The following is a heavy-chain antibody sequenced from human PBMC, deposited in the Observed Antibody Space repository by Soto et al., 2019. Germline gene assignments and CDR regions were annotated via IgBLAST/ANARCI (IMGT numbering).Heavy chain of an antibody. J-gene: IGHJ6*02. CDR3: VSPFWSGYYSYYYGMDV. CDR2: IIPIFGTA. V-gene: IGHV1-69*13. Sequence: SVKGSCKASGGTFSSYAISWVRQAPGQGLEWMGGIIPIFGTANYAQKFQGRVTITADESTSTAYMELSSLRSEDTAVYYCVSPFWSGYYSYYYGMDVWGQGTTVTVSS. D-gene: IGHD3-3*01. CDR1: GGTFSSYA.